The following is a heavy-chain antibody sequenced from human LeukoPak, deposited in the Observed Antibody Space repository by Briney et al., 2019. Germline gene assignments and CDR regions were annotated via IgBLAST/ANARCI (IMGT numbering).Heavy chain of an antibody. CDR3: ARGASRGSLYWFFDL. V-gene: IGHV4-59*01. CDR1: GGSIGKFY. D-gene: IGHD2-2*01. J-gene: IGHJ2*01. CDR2: VDYTGTT. Sequence: PSETLSLTCTVSGGSIGKFYWHWIRQPPGKRLEWIGYVDYTGTTNYNSSLQSRVTISVDTSMNRLSLNLRSISAADTAVYFCARGASRGSLYWFFDLWGRGTLLTVSS.